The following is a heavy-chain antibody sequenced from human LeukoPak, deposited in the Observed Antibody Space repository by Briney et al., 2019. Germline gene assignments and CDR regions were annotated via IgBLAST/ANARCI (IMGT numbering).Heavy chain of an antibody. D-gene: IGHD2/OR15-2a*01. CDR1: GFIFSDHY. J-gene: IGHJ3*02. CDR3: ARGFYSFDI. V-gene: IGHV3-72*01. Sequence: GGSLRLSCAASGFIFSDHYMDWVRQAPGKGLEWVARSRNKPNSYSTVYAASVQGRFTISRDESKNSLFLQMNSLITEDTAVYFCARGFYSFDIWGQGTMVTVSS. CDR2: SRNKPNSYST.